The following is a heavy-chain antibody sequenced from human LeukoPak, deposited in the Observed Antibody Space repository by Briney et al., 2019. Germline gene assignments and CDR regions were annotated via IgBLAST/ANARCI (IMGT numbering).Heavy chain of an antibody. CDR2: ISGSGGRT. J-gene: IGHJ6*02. D-gene: IGHD5-12*01. V-gene: IGHV3-23*01. CDR1: GFTFSSYG. Sequence: GGSLRPSCAASGFTFSSYGMSWVRQAPGKGLEWVSGISGSGGRTYYADSVKGRFTISRDNSKNTLYLQMNSLRAEDTAVYCCAKDRLAYSGHDYMYYYYGMDVWGQGTTVTVSS. CDR3: AKDRLAYSGHDYMYYYYGMDV.